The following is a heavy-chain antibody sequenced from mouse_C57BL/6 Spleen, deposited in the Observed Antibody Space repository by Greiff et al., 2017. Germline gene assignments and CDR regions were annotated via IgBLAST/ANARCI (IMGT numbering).Heavy chain of an antibody. CDR1: GYTFTSYW. CDR3: ARPYYGNYPAWFAY. D-gene: IGHD2-10*01. CDR2: IYPGSGST. J-gene: IGHJ3*01. V-gene: IGHV1-55*01. Sequence: VQLQQPGAELVKPGASVKMSCKASGYTFTSYWITWVKQRPGQGLEWIGDIYPGSGSTNYNEKFKSKATLPVDTSSSTAYMQLSSLTSEDSAVYYCARPYYGNYPAWFAYWGQGTLVTVSA.